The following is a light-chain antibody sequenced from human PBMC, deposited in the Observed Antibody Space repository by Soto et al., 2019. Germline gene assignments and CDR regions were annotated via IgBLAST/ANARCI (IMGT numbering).Light chain of an antibody. CDR1: QSVSSSY. Sequence: EIVLTQSPDTLSLSPGERATLSCRASQSVSSSYLAWYQQKPGQAPRLLIYGASSRATGIPDRFSGSGSGTDFTLTISRLEPEDFAVYYCQQYGSSPRTFGQGTTVEIK. CDR2: GAS. J-gene: IGKJ1*01. CDR3: QQYGSSPRT. V-gene: IGKV3-20*01.